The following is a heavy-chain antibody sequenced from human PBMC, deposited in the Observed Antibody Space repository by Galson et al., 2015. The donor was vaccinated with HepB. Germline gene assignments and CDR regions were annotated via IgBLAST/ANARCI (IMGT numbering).Heavy chain of an antibody. CDR1: GFTFSSYA. Sequence: SLRLSCEASGFTFSSYAMRWVRQAPGQGLEWVAIIWDDGSNKYYADSVKGRFTISRDNSKNTLYLQMSSLRAEDTAVYYCSKADVAGGGLQYGLDVWGQGTTVTVSS. J-gene: IGHJ6*02. V-gene: IGHV3-33*06. D-gene: IGHD4-23*01. CDR2: IWDDGSNK. CDR3: SKADVAGGGLQYGLDV.